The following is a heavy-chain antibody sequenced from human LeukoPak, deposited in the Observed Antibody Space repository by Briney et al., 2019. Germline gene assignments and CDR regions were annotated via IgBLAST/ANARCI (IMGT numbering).Heavy chain of an antibody. J-gene: IGHJ4*02. V-gene: IGHV4-59*11. D-gene: IGHD6-13*01. Sequence: SESLSLTCTVSGGSISSHYWSWIRQPPGKGLEWIGYIYYSGSTNYNPSLKSRVTISVDTSKNQFSLKLSSVTAADTAVYYCARLNPAAAGTEDPNFDYWGQGTLVTVSS. CDR2: IYYSGST. CDR1: GGSISSHY. CDR3: ARLNPAAAGTEDPNFDY.